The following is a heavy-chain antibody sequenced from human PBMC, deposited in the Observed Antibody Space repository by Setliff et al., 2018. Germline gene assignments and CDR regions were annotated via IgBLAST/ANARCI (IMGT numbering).Heavy chain of an antibody. Sequence: GGSLRLSCAASGFTFSDYYMGWIRQAPGKGLEWVSYISSSGSTIYYADSVKGRFTISRDNAKNSLYLQMNSLRAEDTAVYYCARDGGGYNFWSGYYTNAEYFQHWGQGTLVTVSS. D-gene: IGHD3-3*01. CDR3: ARDGGGYNFWSGYYTNAEYFQH. V-gene: IGHV3-11*04. CDR2: ISSSGSTI. CDR1: GFTFSDYY. J-gene: IGHJ1*01.